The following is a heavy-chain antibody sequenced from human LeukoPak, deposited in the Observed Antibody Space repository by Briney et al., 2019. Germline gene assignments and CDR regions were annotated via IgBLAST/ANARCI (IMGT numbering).Heavy chain of an antibody. CDR2: IYYSGST. V-gene: IGHV4-31*03. CDR1: GGSISSGGYY. Sequence: SETLSLTCTVSGGSISSGGYYWSWIRQHPGKGLEWIGYIYYSGSTYYNPSLKSRVTISVDTSKNQFSLKLSSVTAADTAVYYCARSRIRAAAGTHHHVWFDPWGQGTLVTLSS. CDR3: ARSRIRAAAGTHHHVWFDP. D-gene: IGHD6-13*01. J-gene: IGHJ5*02.